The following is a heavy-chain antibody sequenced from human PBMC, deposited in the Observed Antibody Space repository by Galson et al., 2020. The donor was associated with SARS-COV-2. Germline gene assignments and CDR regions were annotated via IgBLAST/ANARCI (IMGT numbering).Heavy chain of an antibody. J-gene: IGHJ3*02. D-gene: IGHD2-15*01. CDR2: IYYSGTT. CDR3: ARGAAAVKGGFDI. CDR1: GDSVTSGGYY. V-gene: IGHV4-31*03. Sequence: ASETLSLTCSVSGDSVTSGGYYWSWVRQHPGKGLEWIGYIYYSGTTYYNTSLQSRLTISVDTSKNQFSLKMTSLTAADTAVYYCARGAAAVKGGFDIWGQGKMVNV.